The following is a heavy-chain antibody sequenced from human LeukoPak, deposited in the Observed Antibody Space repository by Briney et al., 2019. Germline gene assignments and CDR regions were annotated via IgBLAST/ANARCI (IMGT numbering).Heavy chain of an antibody. J-gene: IGHJ4*02. Sequence: GGSLRLSCAASGFTVSSNYMSWVRQAPGKGLEWVSVIYSGGSTYYADSVKGRFTISRDNSKNTLYLQMNSLRAEDTAVYYCARVVHTVTTLFFDYWGQGTLVTVSS. CDR2: IYSGGST. CDR3: ARVVHTVTTLFFDY. CDR1: GFTVSSNY. D-gene: IGHD4-17*01. V-gene: IGHV3-66*01.